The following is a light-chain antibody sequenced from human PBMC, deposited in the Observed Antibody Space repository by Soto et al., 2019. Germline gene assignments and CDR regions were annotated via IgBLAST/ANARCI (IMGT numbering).Light chain of an antibody. CDR1: QSVNSN. J-gene: IGKJ1*01. CDR2: AAS. Sequence: EIVMTQSPATLSVSPGERATLSCRASQSVNSNLAWYQQKPGQAPRLLIYAASTRATGIPARFSGSGSGTEFTLTVSSLQPEDSAVYCCQQYNNWPLWTFGQGTKVEIK. CDR3: QQYNNWPLWT. V-gene: IGKV3-15*01.